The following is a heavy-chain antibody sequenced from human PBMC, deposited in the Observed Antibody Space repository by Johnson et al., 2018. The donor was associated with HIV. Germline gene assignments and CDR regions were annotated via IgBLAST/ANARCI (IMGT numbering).Heavy chain of an antibody. CDR2: ISGSGGSK. V-gene: IGHV3-23*04. J-gene: IGHJ3*02. Sequence: VQVVESGGGVVRPGGSLRLSCVASGFTFDDYGMTWVRQAPGKGLEWVSAISGSGGSKYYADPVKGRFTISRDNSKNTLYLQMNSLRAEDTAVYYCAKDRYSSSSVGAFDIWGQGTMVTVSS. CDR3: AKDRYSSSSVGAFDI. D-gene: IGHD6-6*01. CDR1: GFTFDDYG.